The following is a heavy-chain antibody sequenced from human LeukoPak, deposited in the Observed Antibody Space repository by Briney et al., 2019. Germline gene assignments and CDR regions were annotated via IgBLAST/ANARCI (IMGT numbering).Heavy chain of an antibody. D-gene: IGHD6-13*01. J-gene: IGHJ4*02. CDR3: ARAPPSVAAAGGDY. CDR2: INPNSGGT. CDR1: GYTFTNYD. Sequence: ASVKVSCKASGYTFTNYDINWVRQAPGQGLEWMGWINPNSGGTNYAQKFQGRVTMTRDTSISTAYMELSRLRSDDTAVYYCARAPPSVAAAGGDYWGQGTLVTVSS. V-gene: IGHV1-2*02.